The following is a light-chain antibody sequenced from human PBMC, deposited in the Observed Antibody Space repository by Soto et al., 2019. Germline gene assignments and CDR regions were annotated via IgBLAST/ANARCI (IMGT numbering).Light chain of an antibody. Sequence: DIQMTQSPSSLSASVGDRVTSTCRASQSVSNYLNWYQQKPGKAPKLLMYAASTLQSGVPSRFSGSGSGTDFTLTISSLQPEDFATYYCQQSYSTPLTFGGGSKVEIK. V-gene: IGKV1-39*01. CDR1: QSVSNY. CDR2: AAS. CDR3: QQSYSTPLT. J-gene: IGKJ4*01.